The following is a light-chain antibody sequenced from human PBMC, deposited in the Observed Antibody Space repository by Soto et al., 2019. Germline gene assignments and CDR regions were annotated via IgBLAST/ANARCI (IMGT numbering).Light chain of an antibody. CDR1: QDINSR. J-gene: IGKJ1*01. CDR2: AAT. CDR3: LQVANFPRT. Sequence: DIQRTQSPSSVSASVGDTVTITCRASQDINSRLAWFQQQPGRPPKYVIQAATMLQSGFPLRFAGSGSGRDFTLTIHTLQPEDSATYYCLQVANFPRTFGQGTKVDIK. V-gene: IGKV1-12*01.